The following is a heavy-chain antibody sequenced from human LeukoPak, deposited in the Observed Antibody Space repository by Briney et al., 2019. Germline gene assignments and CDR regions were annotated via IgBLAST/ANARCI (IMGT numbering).Heavy chain of an antibody. CDR1: GFTFRSYA. CDR3: VKDLVGSMVRGVIITSPFDY. J-gene: IGHJ4*02. CDR2: ISSNGGST. V-gene: IGHV3-64D*06. Sequence: GGSLRLSCSASGFTFRSYAMHWVRQAPGKGLEYVSAISSNGGSTYYADSVKGRFTISRDNSKNTLYLQMSSLRAEDTAVYYCVKDLVGSMVRGVIITSPFDYWGQGTLVTVSS. D-gene: IGHD3-10*01.